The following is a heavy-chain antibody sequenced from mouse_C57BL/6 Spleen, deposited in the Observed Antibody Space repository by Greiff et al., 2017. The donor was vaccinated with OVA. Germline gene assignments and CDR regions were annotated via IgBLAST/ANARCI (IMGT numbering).Heavy chain of an antibody. D-gene: IGHD4-1*01. CDR1: GYSITNGNHW. Sequence: VQLKESGPALVKPSQSVSLTCTVSGYSITNGNHWWNWLRQVSGSKLVWIGYISSSGSTDSNPFLKSPISNTRDTSKNQLFLQLNSVTTEDIATDYCAKDWGPYFDYWGQGTTLTVSS. J-gene: IGHJ2*01. V-gene: IGHV3-4*01. CDR2: ISSSGST. CDR3: AKDWGPYFDY.